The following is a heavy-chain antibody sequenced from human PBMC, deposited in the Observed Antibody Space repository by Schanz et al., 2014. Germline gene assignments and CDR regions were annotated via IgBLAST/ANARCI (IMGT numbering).Heavy chain of an antibody. J-gene: IGHJ4*02. Sequence: EVHLLESGGGLVQPGGSLRLSCAASGFTFSNHALSWVRQAPGKGLEWVSGIGGSGDSTHYADSVKGRFIISRDNAKNSLYLQMNSLRADDSAIYYCAKDHPSSGWPAFDVWGQGTQVTVSS. CDR1: GFTFSNHA. CDR3: AKDHPSSGWPAFDV. D-gene: IGHD6-19*01. CDR2: IGGSGDST. V-gene: IGHV3-23*01.